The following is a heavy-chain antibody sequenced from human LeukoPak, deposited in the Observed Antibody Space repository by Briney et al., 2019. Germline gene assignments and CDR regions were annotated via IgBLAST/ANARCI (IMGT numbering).Heavy chain of an antibody. CDR2: ISYDGSKK. V-gene: IGHV3-30*18. D-gene: IGHD2-15*01. Sequence: PGGSLRLSCAASGFTFSSYGMHWVRQAPGKGLEWVAVISYDGSKKYYADSVKGRFTISRDNSKNTLYLQMNSLRAEDTAVYYCAKPTLPYCSGGSCYSGSFDYWGQGTLVTVSS. J-gene: IGHJ4*02. CDR3: AKPTLPYCSGGSCYSGSFDY. CDR1: GFTFSSYG.